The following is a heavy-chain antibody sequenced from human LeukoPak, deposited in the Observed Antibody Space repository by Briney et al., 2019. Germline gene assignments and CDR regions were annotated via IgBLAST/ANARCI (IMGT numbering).Heavy chain of an antibody. D-gene: IGHD6-19*01. CDR2: IYSGGGT. CDR1: GFTVSSNY. J-gene: IGHJ3*01. CDR3: ARAVPIGSGWDAFDV. V-gene: IGHV3-53*01. Sequence: GGSLRLSCSASGFTVSSNYMSWLRQAPGKGLEWVSVIYSGGGTYYAGSAKGRFTISRDNSKNTLYLQMNSLRADDTAVYFCARAVPIGSGWDAFDVWGRGTKVTVSS.